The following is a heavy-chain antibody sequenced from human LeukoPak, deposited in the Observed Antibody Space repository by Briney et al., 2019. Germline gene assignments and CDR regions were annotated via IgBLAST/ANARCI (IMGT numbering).Heavy chain of an antibody. CDR3: AKAELTRTGGIDY. V-gene: IGHV3-48*04. D-gene: IGHD1-26*01. Sequence: PGGSLRLSCAASGFTFSSYSMNWVRQAPGKGLEWVSYISSSSSTIYYADSVKGRFTISRDNSKNSLYLQMNSLRTEDTALYYCAKAELTRTGGIDYWGQGTLVTVSS. CDR1: GFTFSSYS. CDR2: ISSSSSTI. J-gene: IGHJ4*02.